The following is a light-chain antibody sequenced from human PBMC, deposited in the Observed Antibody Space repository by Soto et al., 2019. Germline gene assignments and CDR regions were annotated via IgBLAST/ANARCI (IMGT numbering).Light chain of an antibody. CDR2: DVS. Sequence: QSALAQPPSASGCPGQSVAISCTGTSSDVGAYNYVSWYQQHPGKAPKLIIYDVSQRPSGVPDRFSGSKSGNTASLTVSGLQAEDEAVYYCNSFAGSAHVVFGGGTKVTVL. CDR3: NSFAGSAHVV. CDR1: SSDVGAYNY. J-gene: IGLJ2*01. V-gene: IGLV2-8*01.